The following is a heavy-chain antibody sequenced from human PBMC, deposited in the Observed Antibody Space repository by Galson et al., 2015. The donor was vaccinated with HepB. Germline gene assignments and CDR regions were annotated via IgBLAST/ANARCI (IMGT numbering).Heavy chain of an antibody. J-gene: IGHJ5*01. CDR2: TYYRSKWYN. V-gene: IGHV6-1*01. Sequence: CAISGDSVSSNSASWNWIRQSPSRGLEWLGRTYYRSKWYNDYAVSVKSRITIKPDTSKNQFSLHLNSVTPEDTAVYYCAYGDWFDSWSQGTLVTVSS. D-gene: IGHD3-10*01. CDR3: AYGDWFDS. CDR1: GDSVSSNSAS.